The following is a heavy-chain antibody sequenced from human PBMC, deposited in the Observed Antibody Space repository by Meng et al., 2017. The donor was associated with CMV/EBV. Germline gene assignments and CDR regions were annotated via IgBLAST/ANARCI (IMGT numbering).Heavy chain of an antibody. CDR1: GYTFTGYY. CDR2: INPNSGGT. D-gene: IGHD6-6*01. V-gene: IGHV1-2*02. J-gene: IGHJ6*02. Sequence: ASVKVSCKASGYTFTGYYMHWVRQAPGQGLEWMGWINPNSGGTNYAQKFQGRVTMTRDTSINTAYMELSRLRSDDTAVYYCARSHSSSYYYYYYGMDVWGQGTTVTVSS. CDR3: ARSHSSSYYYYYYGMDV.